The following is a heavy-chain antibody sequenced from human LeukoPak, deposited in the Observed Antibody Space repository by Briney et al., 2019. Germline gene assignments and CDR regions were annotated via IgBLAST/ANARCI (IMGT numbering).Heavy chain of an antibody. CDR2: IKEGGSEK. CDR3: AKSGSSVFWS. Sequence: PGGSLRLSCAASGFTFTNHWMSWVRQAPRKGLEWVANIKEGGSEKYYVDSVKGRFTVSRDNVKNSLFLQMNSLRVDDTAAYYCAKSGSSVFWSWGQGTLVTVSS. V-gene: IGHV3-7*03. D-gene: IGHD3-3*02. CDR1: GFTFTNHW. J-gene: IGHJ5*02.